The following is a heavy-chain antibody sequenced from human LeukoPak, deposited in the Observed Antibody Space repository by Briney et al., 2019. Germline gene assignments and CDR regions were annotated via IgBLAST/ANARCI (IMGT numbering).Heavy chain of an antibody. CDR1: GFTFSSYA. CDR2: ISYDGSNK. V-gene: IGHV3-30-3*01. CDR3: ARVRDRSYYYDSTGPDY. J-gene: IGHJ4*02. D-gene: IGHD3-22*01. Sequence: PGRSLRLSCAASGFTFSSYAMHWVRQAPGKGLEWVAVISYDGSNKYYADSVKGRFTISRDNSKNTLYLQMNSLRAEDTAVYYCARVRDRSYYYDSTGPDYWGQGTLVTVSS.